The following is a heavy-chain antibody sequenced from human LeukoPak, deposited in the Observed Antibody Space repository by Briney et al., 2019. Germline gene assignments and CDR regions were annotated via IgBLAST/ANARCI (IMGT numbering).Heavy chain of an antibody. J-gene: IGHJ3*02. D-gene: IGHD3-22*01. CDR3: ARDMIVVNDAFDI. Sequence: SVKVSCKASGGTFSSYAISWVRQAPGQGLEWMGGIIPIFGTANYAQKFQGRVTITADESTSTAYMELSSLRSEDTAVYYCARDMIVVNDAFDIWGQGTMVTVSS. CDR2: IIPIFGTA. CDR1: GGTFSSYA. V-gene: IGHV1-69*13.